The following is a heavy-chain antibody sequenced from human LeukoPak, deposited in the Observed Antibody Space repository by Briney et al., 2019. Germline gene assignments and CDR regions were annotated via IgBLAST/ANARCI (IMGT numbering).Heavy chain of an antibody. D-gene: IGHD3-22*01. CDR3: ARLLQNYYDSSGYTNWFDP. CDR1: GGSFSGYY. CDR2: INHSGST. Sequence: SETLSLTCAVYGGSFSGYYWSWIRQPPGKGLEWIGEINHSGSTNYNPSLKSRVTISVDTSKNQFSLKLSSVTAADTAVYYCARLLQNYYDSSGYTNWFDPWGQGTLVTVSS. V-gene: IGHV4-34*01. J-gene: IGHJ5*02.